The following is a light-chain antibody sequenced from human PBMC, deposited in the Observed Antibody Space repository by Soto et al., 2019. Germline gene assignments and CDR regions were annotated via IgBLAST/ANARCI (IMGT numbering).Light chain of an antibody. Sequence: QSVLTQPASVSGSPGQSITISCTGTSSDVGSYNLVSWYQQHPGKAPKLMIYEGSKRPSGVSNRFSGSKSGNTASRTISGLQAEDEADYYCCSYAGSSTLVFGTGTKLTVL. CDR2: EGS. CDR1: SSDVGSYNL. CDR3: CSYAGSSTLV. V-gene: IGLV2-23*01. J-gene: IGLJ1*01.